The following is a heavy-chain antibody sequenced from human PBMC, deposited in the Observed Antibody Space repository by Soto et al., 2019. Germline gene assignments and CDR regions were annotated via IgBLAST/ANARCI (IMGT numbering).Heavy chain of an antibody. Sequence: PGGSLRLSCAASGFTFSSYWMSWVRQAPGKGLEYVSAISSNGGSTYYADSVKGRFTISRDNSKNTLYLQMSSLRAEDTAVYYCVSGFDWLLSTLPPFDYWGQGTLVTVSS. D-gene: IGHD3-9*01. V-gene: IGHV3-64D*08. J-gene: IGHJ4*02. CDR2: ISSNGGST. CDR3: VSGFDWLLSTLPPFDY. CDR1: GFTFSSYW.